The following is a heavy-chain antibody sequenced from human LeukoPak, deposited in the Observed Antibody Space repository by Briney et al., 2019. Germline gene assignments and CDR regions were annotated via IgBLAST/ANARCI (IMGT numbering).Heavy chain of an antibody. Sequence: GGSLRLSCVGSGFTSSDYGIHWVRQAPGKGLEWVAVSAHDEVGKQFADSVKGRFTLSRDNSRDSVHLQMNRLRDEDTAVYYCAKDRGYGEHEPFESWGQGSLVTVSS. J-gene: IGHJ4*02. V-gene: IGHV3-30*18. CDR1: GFTSSDYG. CDR3: AKDRGYGEHEPFES. D-gene: IGHD4/OR15-4a*01. CDR2: SAHDEVGK.